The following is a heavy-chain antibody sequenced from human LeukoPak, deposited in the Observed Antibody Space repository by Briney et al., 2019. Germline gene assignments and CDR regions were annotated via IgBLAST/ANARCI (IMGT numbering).Heavy chain of an antibody. CDR1: RFTFSNYW. D-gene: IGHD6-6*01. CDR3: ARIGYSSSSLDY. J-gene: IGHJ4*02. V-gene: IGHV3-7*01. Sequence: GGSLRLSCAAARFTFSNYWMSRVRQAPGKGLEWVANIKQDGSVIYYVDSVKGRFTISRDNAKNSLFLQMNSLRADDTAVYYCARIGYSSSSLDYWGQGTLVTVSS. CDR2: IKQDGSVI.